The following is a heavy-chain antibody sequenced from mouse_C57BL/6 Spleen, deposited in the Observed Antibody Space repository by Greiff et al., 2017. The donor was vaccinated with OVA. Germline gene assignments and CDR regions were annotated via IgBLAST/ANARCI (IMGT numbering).Heavy chain of an antibody. CDR2: IYPSDSET. D-gene: IGHD2-3*01. J-gene: IGHJ3*01. V-gene: IGHV1-61*01. Sequence: QVQLQQPGAELVRPGSSVKLSCKASGYTFTSYWMDWVKQRPGQGLEWIGNIYPSDSETHYNQKFTDKATLTVDKSSSTASMQLSSLTSEDSAVYYCARSGGYYPGWFAYWGQGTLVTVSA. CDR1: GYTFTSYW. CDR3: ARSGGYYPGWFAY.